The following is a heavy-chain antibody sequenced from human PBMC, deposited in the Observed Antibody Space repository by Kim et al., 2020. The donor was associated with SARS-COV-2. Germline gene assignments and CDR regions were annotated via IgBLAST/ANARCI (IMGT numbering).Heavy chain of an antibody. V-gene: IGHV3-30*18. CDR1: GFTFSSYG. CDR2: ISYDGSNK. J-gene: IGHJ6*02. CDR3: AKEGGPSSWYYYYGMDV. Sequence: GGSLRLSCAASGFTFSSYGMHWVRQAPGKGLEWVAVISYDGSNKYYADSVKGRFTISRDNSKNTLYLQMNSLRAEDTAVYYCAKEGGPSSWYYYYGMDVWGQGTTVTVSS. D-gene: IGHD6-13*01.